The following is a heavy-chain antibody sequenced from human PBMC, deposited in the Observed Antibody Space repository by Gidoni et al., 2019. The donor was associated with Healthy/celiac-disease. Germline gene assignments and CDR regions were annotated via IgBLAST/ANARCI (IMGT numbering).Heavy chain of an antibody. CDR1: GGPISSSNW. J-gene: IGHJ6*02. CDR3: ARNPGGYCSGGSCYSGYV. D-gene: IGHD2-15*01. Sequence: QVQLQESGPGLVKPSGTLSLTCAVSGGPISSSNWWSWVRQPPGKGLEWIGEIYHSGSTNYNPSLKSRVTISVDKSKNQFSLKLSSVTAADTAVYYCARNPGGYCSGGSCYSGYVWGQGTTVTVSS. V-gene: IGHV4-4*02. CDR2: IYHSGST.